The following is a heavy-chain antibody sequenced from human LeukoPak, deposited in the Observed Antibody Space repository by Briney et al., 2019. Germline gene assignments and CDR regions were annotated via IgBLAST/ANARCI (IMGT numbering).Heavy chain of an antibody. V-gene: IGHV3-7*03. D-gene: IGHD3-22*01. J-gene: IGHJ4*02. CDR3: AKRGVVIRVILVGFHKEAYYFDS. CDR2: INQDGSEK. CDR1: GFTFSGYW. Sequence: GGSLRLSCAASGFTFSGYWMSWVRQAPWKGLEWVANINQDGSEKYYVDSVKGRFTISRDNAKNSLFLQMGSLRVEDTAVYFCAKRGVVIRVILVGFHKEAYYFDSWGQGALVTVSS.